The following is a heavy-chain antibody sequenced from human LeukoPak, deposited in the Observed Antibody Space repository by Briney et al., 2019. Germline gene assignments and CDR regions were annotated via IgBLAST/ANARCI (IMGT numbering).Heavy chain of an antibody. V-gene: IGHV3-7*01. Sequence: PGGPLRLPCAASGFSFSSYWMSWVRQAPGQGREWVANIKQDGSEKYYVDSVKGRFTITRDSTKNSLYLQMNSLRAEDTAVFYCARDPGDYYYYYMDVWGKGTTVTVSS. CDR3: ARDPGDYYYYYMDV. CDR1: GFSFSSYW. D-gene: IGHD2-21*01. J-gene: IGHJ6*03. CDR2: IKQDGSEK.